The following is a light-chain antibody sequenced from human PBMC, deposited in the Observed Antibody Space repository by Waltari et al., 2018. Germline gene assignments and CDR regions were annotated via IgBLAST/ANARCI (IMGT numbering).Light chain of an antibody. V-gene: IGKV1-39*01. Sequence: DIQMTQSPSSLSASVGDRVTITCRASQSISGYLNWDQQKPGKAPKLLIYAATTLQSGVPSRFSGSGSGTDFTLTISSLQPEDFATYYCQQSYSNPWTFGQGTKVEIK. CDR1: QSISGY. CDR2: AAT. J-gene: IGKJ1*01. CDR3: QQSYSNPWT.